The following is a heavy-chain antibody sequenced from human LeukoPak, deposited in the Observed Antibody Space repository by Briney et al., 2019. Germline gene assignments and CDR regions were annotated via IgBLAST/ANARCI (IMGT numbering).Heavy chain of an antibody. D-gene: IGHD1-1*01. CDR3: ARNWNDVRYFDY. Sequence: GRSLRLSCAASGFTFSSYSMNWVRQAPGKGLEWVSSISSSSSYIYYADSVKGRFTISRDNAKNSLYLQMNSLRAEDTAVYYCARNWNDVRYFDYWGQGTLVTVSS. V-gene: IGHV3-21*01. J-gene: IGHJ4*02. CDR2: ISSSSSYI. CDR1: GFTFSSYS.